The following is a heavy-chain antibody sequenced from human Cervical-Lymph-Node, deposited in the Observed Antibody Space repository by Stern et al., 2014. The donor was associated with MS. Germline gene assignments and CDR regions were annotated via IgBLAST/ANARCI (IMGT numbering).Heavy chain of an antibody. D-gene: IGHD1-26*01. CDR1: GYSFTTSA. CDR2: INTNTGDP. Sequence: QEQLVQSGSELKKPGASVKVSCKTSGYSFTTSALNWVRQAPGQGLEWMGWINTNTGDPLYAQAVAGRFVCSLDTSVRTAYLQINNLKAEDSAIYYCATQGASGFGVSPTGYWGQGTLVTVSS. J-gene: IGHJ4*02. V-gene: IGHV7-4-1*02. CDR3: ATQGASGFGVSPTGY.